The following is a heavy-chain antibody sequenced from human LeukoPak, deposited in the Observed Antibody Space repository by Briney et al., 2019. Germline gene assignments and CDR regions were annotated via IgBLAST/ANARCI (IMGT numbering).Heavy chain of an antibody. CDR2: INPNSGGT. Sequence: VASVKVSCKASGFTFTSSAMQWVRQARGQRLEWMGWINPNSGGTNYAQKFQGRVTMTRDTSISTAYMELSRLRSDDTAVYYCARIVYYYGSGSYYTFDYWGQGTLVTVSS. CDR1: GFTFTSSA. J-gene: IGHJ4*02. D-gene: IGHD3-10*01. CDR3: ARIVYYYGSGSYYTFDY. V-gene: IGHV1-2*02.